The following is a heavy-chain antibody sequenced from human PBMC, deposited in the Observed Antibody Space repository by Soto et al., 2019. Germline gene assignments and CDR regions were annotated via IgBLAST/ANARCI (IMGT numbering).Heavy chain of an antibody. CDR1: GYSISSCYH. CDR3: ARQDRGGAEGRWLDP. Sequence: SETLSLTCTVSGYSISSCYHWAWIRQPPWKGLEWLGSVHYSGNTYYNPSLKSRLTISVDKSKNQFSLNLSSVTAADTAVYYCARQDRGGAEGRWLDPWGQGTLVTVSS. D-gene: IGHD3-10*01. CDR2: VHYSGNT. V-gene: IGHV4-38-2*02. J-gene: IGHJ5*02.